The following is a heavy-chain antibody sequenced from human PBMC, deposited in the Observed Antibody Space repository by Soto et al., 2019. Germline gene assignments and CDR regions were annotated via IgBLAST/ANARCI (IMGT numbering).Heavy chain of an antibody. CDR3: ARWFTRDGYNKDCFDY. J-gene: IGHJ4*02. D-gene: IGHD5-12*01. CDR2: IIPLLGVT. CDR1: GDTFRSYT. V-gene: IGHV1-69*02. Sequence: QVQLVQSGAAVKKPGSSVKVSCQTSGDTFRSYTISWVRQAPGQGLEWMGRIIPLLGVTNYAQNFQGRVTITADKSTSTAYMELSSLRSEDTAVYYCARWFTRDGYNKDCFDYWGQGTLVTVSS.